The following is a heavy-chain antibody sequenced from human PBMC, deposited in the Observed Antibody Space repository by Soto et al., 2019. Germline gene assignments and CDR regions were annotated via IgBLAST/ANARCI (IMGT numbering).Heavy chain of an antibody. D-gene: IGHD2-2*01. CDR3: ARKGGYCSSTSCFYYYYYYLDV. Sequence: SETLSLTCAVYGGSFSGYYWSWIRQPPGKGLEWIGEINHSGSTNYNPSLKSRVTISVDTSKNQFSLKLSSVTAADTAVYYCARKGGYCSSTSCFYYYYYYLDVWGKGTTVT. V-gene: IGHV4-34*01. J-gene: IGHJ6*03. CDR2: INHSGST. CDR1: GGSFSGYY.